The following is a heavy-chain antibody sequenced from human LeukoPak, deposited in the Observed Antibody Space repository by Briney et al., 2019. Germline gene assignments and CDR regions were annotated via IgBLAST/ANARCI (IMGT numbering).Heavy chain of an antibody. D-gene: IGHD6-13*01. J-gene: IGHJ5*02. V-gene: IGHV4-34*01. CDR2: INHSGST. CDR1: GGSFSGYY. Sequence: SETLSFTCAVYGGSFSGYYWSWIRQPPGKGLEWIGEINHSGSTNYNPSLKSRVTISVDTSKNQFSLKLSSVTAADTAVYYCARGQVSEAAAGTSWWFDPWGQGTLVTVSS. CDR3: ARGQVSEAAAGTSWWFDP.